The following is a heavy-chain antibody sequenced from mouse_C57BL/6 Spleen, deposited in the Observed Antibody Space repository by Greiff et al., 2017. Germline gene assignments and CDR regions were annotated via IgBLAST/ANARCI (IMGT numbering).Heavy chain of an antibody. CDR3: ARGDGYLDY. V-gene: IGHV1-54*01. J-gene: IGHJ2*01. Sequence: QVQLQQSGAELVRPGTSVKVSCKASGYAFTNYLIEWVKQRPGQGLEWIGVINPGSGGTNYNEKFKGKATLTADKSSSTAYMQLSSLTSEDSAVYFCARGDGYLDYWGQGTTLTVSS. CDR2: INPGSGGT. CDR1: GYAFTNYL. D-gene: IGHD2-3*01.